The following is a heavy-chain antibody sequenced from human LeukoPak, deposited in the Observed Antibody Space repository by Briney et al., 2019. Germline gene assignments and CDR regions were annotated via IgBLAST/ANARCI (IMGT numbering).Heavy chain of an antibody. J-gene: IGHJ5*02. CDR1: GGSISSYY. CDR3: ASEDSSNWFDP. D-gene: IGHD3-22*01. Sequence: SETLSLTCTVSGGSISSYYWSWIRQPPGKGLEWIGYISYSGSTDYNPSLKSRVTISVDTSKNQFSLKLSAVTAADTAVYYCASEDSSNWFDPWGQGTLVTVSS. V-gene: IGHV4-59*08. CDR2: ISYSGST.